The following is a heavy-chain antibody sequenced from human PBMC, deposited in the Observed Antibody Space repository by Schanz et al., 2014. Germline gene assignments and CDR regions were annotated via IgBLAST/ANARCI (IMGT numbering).Heavy chain of an antibody. J-gene: IGHJ3*02. Sequence: QVQLVESGGGVVQPGRSLRLSCAASGFTFRGHAMHWVRQAPGKGLEKVAAISTDGTNTYYAASVRGRFTISRDNAKNSLYLQMNSLRAEDAAVYYCAKDSNYDGSGYNDAFDIWGQGTMVTVSS. D-gene: IGHD3-22*01. V-gene: IGHV3-30*04. CDR1: GFTFRGHA. CDR3: AKDSNYDGSGYNDAFDI. CDR2: ISTDGTNT.